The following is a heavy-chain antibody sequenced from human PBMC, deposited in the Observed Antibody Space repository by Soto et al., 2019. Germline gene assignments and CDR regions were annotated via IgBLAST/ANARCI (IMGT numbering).Heavy chain of an antibody. CDR2: LSYDGTNK. CDR3: AMDPKTSGGQRWALNYFDS. CDR1: GFSFSISP. V-gene: IGHV3-30-3*01. D-gene: IGHD2-2*01. Sequence: QVQLVESGGGVVQPGRSLRLSCAASGFSFSISPMHWVRQAPGKGPEWVALLSYDGTNKFYADSVKGRFTISRDNSKSTIYMQVDSLRPEAAAVYYWAMDPKTSGGQRWALNYFDSWGQGTLVTVSS. J-gene: IGHJ4*02.